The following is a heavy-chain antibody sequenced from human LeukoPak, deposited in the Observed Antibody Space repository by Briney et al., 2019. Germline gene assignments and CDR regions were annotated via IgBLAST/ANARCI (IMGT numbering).Heavy chain of an antibody. CDR2: IIPIFGTA. CDR1: GYTFTSYY. J-gene: IGHJ4*02. D-gene: IGHD3-10*01. Sequence: ASVKVSCKASGYTFTSYYMHWVRQAPGQGLEWMGRIIPIFGTANYAQKFQGRVTITTDESTSTAYMELSSLGSEDTAVYYCARGSPSSYWGQGTLVTVSS. V-gene: IGHV1-69*05. CDR3: ARGSPSSY.